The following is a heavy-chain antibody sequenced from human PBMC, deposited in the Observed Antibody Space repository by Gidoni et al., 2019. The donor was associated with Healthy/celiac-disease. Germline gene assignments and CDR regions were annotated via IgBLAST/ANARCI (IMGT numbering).Heavy chain of an antibody. V-gene: IGHV1-2*04. J-gene: IGHJ6*02. CDR1: GYTFTGDY. D-gene: IGHD3-10*01. CDR2: INPHLGGT. Sequence: VQLGQSGAEVKKPGASVKVSCKASGYTFTGDYMHWVRQAPGQGLEWMGWINPHLGGTNYAPQFPGWVTMTRDTSLSTAYMELRRLSSDDTAVYYCARAEFGELLLPYYYGMDVWGQGTTVTVSS. CDR3: ARAEFGELLLPYYYGMDV.